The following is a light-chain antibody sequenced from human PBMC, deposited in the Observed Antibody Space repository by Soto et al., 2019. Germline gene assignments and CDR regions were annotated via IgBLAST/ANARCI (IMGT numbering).Light chain of an antibody. CDR2: KAS. CDR1: QSISNY. V-gene: IGKV1-5*03. CDR3: QQYPSFSRT. Sequence: DIQMTQSPSTLSASVGDRVTITCRASQSISNYLAWYQQKPGKAPKLLIYKASNLDSGVPSGFSGSGSGTEFTLTISSLQPDDFATYYCQQYPSFSRTFGQGTKVEVK. J-gene: IGKJ1*01.